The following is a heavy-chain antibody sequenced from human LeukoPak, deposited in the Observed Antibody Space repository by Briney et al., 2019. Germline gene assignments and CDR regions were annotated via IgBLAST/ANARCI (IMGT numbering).Heavy chain of an antibody. CDR3: AKGPLRLGELSLND. J-gene: IGHJ4*02. V-gene: IGHV3-30*18. CDR2: ISYDGSNK. CDR1: GFTFSSYG. Sequence: GGSLGLSCAASGFTFSSYGMHWVRQAPGKGLEWVAAISYDGSNKYYTDSVKGRFTISRDNSKNTLYLQMNSLRAEDTAVYYCAKGPLRLGELSLNDWGQGTLVTVSS. D-gene: IGHD3-16*02.